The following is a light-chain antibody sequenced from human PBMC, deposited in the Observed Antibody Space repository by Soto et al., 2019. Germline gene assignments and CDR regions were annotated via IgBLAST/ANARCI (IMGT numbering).Light chain of an antibody. CDR3: SSYTGGNPSYV. Sequence: QSVLSHPGAVSWSPGQSITISCTGTRSDITIYNYVSWYQQHPGKAPKLIIYEVSYRPSGVSDRFSGSKSGNTASLTFSGLQAEDEADYYCSSYTGGNPSYVFGTGTKVTVL. CDR1: RSDITIYNY. J-gene: IGLJ1*01. V-gene: IGLV2-14*01. CDR2: EVS.